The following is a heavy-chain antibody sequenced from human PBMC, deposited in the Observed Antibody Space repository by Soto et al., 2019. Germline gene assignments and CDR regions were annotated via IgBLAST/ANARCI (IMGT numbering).Heavy chain of an antibody. CDR2: IYYSGST. J-gene: IGHJ6*02. V-gene: IGHV4-59*01. CDR1: GFSISSYY. CDR3: ARDLWGYCGTDCYPLDV. D-gene: IGHD2-21*02. Sequence: SETLSLTCTVSGFSISSYYWSWIRQPPGKGLEWIGYIYYSGSTNYNPSLKSRVTISVDTSKNQFSLKLNSVTAADTAVYYCARDLWGYCGTDCYPLDVWGQGTTVTVSS.